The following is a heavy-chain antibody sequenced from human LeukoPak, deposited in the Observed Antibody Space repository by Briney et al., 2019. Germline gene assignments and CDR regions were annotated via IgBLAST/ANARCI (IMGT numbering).Heavy chain of an antibody. J-gene: IGHJ4*02. V-gene: IGHV4-39*07. CDR2: IYYSGST. Sequence: PSETLSLTCTVSGGFISSSSYYWGWIRQPPGKGLEWIGSIYYSGSTYYNPSLKSRVTISLDTSKNQFSLKLTSVTAADTAVYYCARASPGGYGLTYFDYWGQGTLVTVSS. D-gene: IGHD5-18*01. CDR3: ARASPGGYGLTYFDY. CDR1: GGFISSSSYY.